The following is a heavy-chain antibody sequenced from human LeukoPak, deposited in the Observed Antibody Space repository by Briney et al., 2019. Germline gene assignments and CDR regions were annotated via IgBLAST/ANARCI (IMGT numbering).Heavy chain of an antibody. CDR2: ISSGSST. CDR3: ARRRSKAYEN. J-gene: IGHJ4*02. CDR1: GFTVSSHY. D-gene: IGHD3-22*01. V-gene: IGHV3-53*01. Sequence: PGGSLRLSCAASGFTVSSHYMTWVRQAPGKGLEWVSLISSGSSTYYADSVKGRFTISRDNSKNTRYLQLNSLRADDTAVYYCARRRSKAYENWGQGTLVTVSS.